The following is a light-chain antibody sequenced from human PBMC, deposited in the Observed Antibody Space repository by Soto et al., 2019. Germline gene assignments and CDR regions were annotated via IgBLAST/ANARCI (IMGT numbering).Light chain of an antibody. J-gene: IGKJ2*01. V-gene: IGKV1-33*01. CDR3: QQYDYPST. CDR1: QDISIY. CDR2: DAS. Sequence: DIQMTQSPSSLSASVGDRVTLICQASQDISIYLNWYQQKPGKAPKLLIYDASILETGLPSRVSASGSGTDFALTIGTLQPEEIATYYCQQYDYPSTFGQGTKLEIK.